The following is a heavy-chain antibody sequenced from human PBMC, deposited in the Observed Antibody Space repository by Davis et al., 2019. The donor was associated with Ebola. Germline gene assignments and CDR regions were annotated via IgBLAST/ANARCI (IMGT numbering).Heavy chain of an antibody. CDR1: GGSFSGYY. V-gene: IGHV4-34*01. CDR3: ARHLMREGWFDP. J-gene: IGHJ5*02. Sequence: MPSETLSLTCAVYGGSFSGYYWSWIRQPPGKGLEWIGEINHSGSTNYNPSLKSRVTISVDTSKNQFSLKLNSVTAADTAVYYCARHLMREGWFDPWGQGTLVTVSS. CDR2: INHSGST.